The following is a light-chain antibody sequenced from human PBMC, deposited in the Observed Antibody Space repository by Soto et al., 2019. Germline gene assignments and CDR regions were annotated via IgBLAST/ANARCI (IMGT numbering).Light chain of an antibody. CDR2: GAA. Sequence: ETVLTQYPVTLALSPGERATLQCRASESIGKNYLAWYHQRPGRAPRLLIDGAATRVAGIPDRVFGSGSGTFFTLTIDRMEPEDFGVYYCQQYGNFPRTFGQGTKVEV. J-gene: IGKJ1*01. V-gene: IGKV3-20*01. CDR3: QQYGNFPRT. CDR1: ESIGKNY.